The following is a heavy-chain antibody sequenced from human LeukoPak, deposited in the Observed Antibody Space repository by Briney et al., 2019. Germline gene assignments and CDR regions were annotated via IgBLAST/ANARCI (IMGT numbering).Heavy chain of an antibody. CDR2: IYPGDSDT. Sequence: GESLKIPCKGSGYSFTSYWIGWVRQMPGKGLEWMGIIYPGDSDTRYSPSFQGQVTISADRSISTAYLQWSSLKASDTAMYYCARQSCDILTGYSEGAFDNWGQGTLVTVSS. CDR3: ARQSCDILTGYSEGAFDN. D-gene: IGHD3-9*01. CDR1: GYSFTSYW. J-gene: IGHJ4*02. V-gene: IGHV5-51*01.